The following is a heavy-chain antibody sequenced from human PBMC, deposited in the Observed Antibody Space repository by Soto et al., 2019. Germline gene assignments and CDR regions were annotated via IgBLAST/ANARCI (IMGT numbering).Heavy chain of an antibody. D-gene: IGHD3-3*01. CDR1: GGSISSYS. V-gene: IGHV4-4*07. J-gene: IGHJ6*02. CDR2: VFDSGNT. Sequence: SETLSLTCSVSGGSISSYSWSWIRQPAGKGLEWIGRVFDSGNTNYNPSLQSRVTMSLDTSKKQFSLKLTSVTTADTAVYYCEAWSSYYTVDVWGQGTTVTVSS. CDR3: EAWSSYYTVDV.